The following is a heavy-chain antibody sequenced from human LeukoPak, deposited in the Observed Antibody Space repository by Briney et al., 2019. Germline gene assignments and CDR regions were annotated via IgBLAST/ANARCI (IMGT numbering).Heavy chain of an antibody. CDR1: GYTFTSYG. D-gene: IGHD3-22*01. Sequence: GASVKVSCKASGYTFTSYGISWVRQAPGQGLEWMGWINPNSGGTYYSQKFQGRVTMTRDTSISTSYMELTRLRSDDTAVYYCAREPYRGDYYDSSGYLYYWGQGTLVTVSS. J-gene: IGHJ4*02. CDR2: INPNSGGT. V-gene: IGHV1-2*02. CDR3: AREPYRGDYYDSSGYLYY.